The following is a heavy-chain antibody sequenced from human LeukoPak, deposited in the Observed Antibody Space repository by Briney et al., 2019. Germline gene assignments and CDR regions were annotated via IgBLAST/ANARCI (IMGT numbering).Heavy chain of an antibody. CDR1: GYTFTDYY. CDR3: VRAGELDY. V-gene: IGHV1-2*02. J-gene: IGHJ4*02. Sequence: AASVKVSCKASGYTFTDYYMNWVRQAPGQGLEWMGWINPKSGGTKYAQKFQGRVTMTRDTSITTAYMELTILSSDDTAAFYCVRAGELDYWGQGTLVTVSS. D-gene: IGHD7-27*01. CDR2: INPKSGGT.